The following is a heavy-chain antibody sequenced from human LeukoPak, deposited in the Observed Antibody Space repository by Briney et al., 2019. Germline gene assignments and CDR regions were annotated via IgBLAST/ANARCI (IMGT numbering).Heavy chain of an antibody. V-gene: IGHV3-23*01. CDR2: ISGSGGST. CDR1: GFTFSTYW. D-gene: IGHD2-15*01. CDR3: AKGPYCSGGSCYVSYYYYGMDV. J-gene: IGHJ6*02. Sequence: QPGGSLRLSCAASGFTFSTYWMHWVRQAPGKGLEWVSAISGSGGSTYYADSVKGRFTISRDNSKNTLYLQMNSLRAEDTAVYYCAKGPYCSGGSCYVSYYYYGMDVWGQGTTVTVSS.